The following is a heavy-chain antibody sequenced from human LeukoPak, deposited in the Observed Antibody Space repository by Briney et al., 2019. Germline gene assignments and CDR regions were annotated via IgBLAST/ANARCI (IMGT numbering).Heavy chain of an antibody. CDR2: IDAGGGNT. V-gene: IGHV3-23*01. Sequence: TGGSLRLSCAASGFTFSDYFMTWIRQAPGKGLEWVSAIDAGGGNTYYADSVKGRFTISRDNSKNTVYLQMDSLRAEDTAVYYCAKVIGIVDPFDYWGQGILVTVSS. J-gene: IGHJ4*02. CDR1: GFTFSDYF. D-gene: IGHD1-26*01. CDR3: AKVIGIVDPFDY.